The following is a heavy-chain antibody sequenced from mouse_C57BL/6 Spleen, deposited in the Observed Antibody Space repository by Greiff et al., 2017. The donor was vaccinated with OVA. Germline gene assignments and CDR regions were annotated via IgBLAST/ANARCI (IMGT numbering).Heavy chain of an antibody. CDR2: INPNNGGT. CDR1: GYTFTDYY. V-gene: IGHV1-26*01. D-gene: IGHD3-3*01. CDR3: ARWGTAYCDY. Sequence: EVQLQQSGPELVKPGASVKISCKASGYTFTDYYMNWVKQSHGKSLEWIGDINPNNGGTSYNQKFKGKATLTVDKSSSTAYMELRSLTSEDSAVYYCARWGTAYCDYWGQGTTLTVSS. J-gene: IGHJ2*01.